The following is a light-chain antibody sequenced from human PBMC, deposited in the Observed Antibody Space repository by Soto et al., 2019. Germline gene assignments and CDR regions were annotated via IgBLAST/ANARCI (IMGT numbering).Light chain of an antibody. CDR2: DAS. V-gene: IGKV3-15*01. CDR3: QQYSQWPLYT. CDR1: QSVNSD. Sequence: EIVMTQSPATLSLSPGEGGPLSCRASQSVNSDLAWYQQTPGQAPRPLIYDASTRAAGVPARFSGSGSGTELTLTISSLQSEDFALYYCQQYSQWPLYTFGQGTKVDIK. J-gene: IGKJ2*01.